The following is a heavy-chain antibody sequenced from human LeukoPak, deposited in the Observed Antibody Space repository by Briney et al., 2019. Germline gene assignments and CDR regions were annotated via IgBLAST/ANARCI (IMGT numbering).Heavy chain of an antibody. D-gene: IGHD3-22*01. Sequence: GASVRVSCTASGYTFTGYYIHWVRQAPGQGLEWMGRINPNSGGTNYAQKFQGRVTMTRDTSISTAYMDLSRLRSDDTAVYYCAKDLDSIHWWGRGTLVTVSS. CDR2: INPNSGGT. V-gene: IGHV1-2*06. J-gene: IGHJ4*02. CDR1: GYTFTGYY. CDR3: AKDLDSIHW.